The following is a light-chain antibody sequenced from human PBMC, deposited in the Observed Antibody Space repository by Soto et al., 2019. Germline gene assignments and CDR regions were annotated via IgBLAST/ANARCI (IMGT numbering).Light chain of an antibody. CDR3: QQYGSSPVT. V-gene: IGKV3-15*01. Sequence: EIVMTQSPATLSVSPGERATLSFRASQSVSSNLAWYQQKPGQAPRLLIYGASTRATGIPARFSGSGSGTEFTLTMSSLQSEDFAVYYCQQYGSSPVTFGQGTKVDIK. CDR2: GAS. J-gene: IGKJ1*01. CDR1: QSVSSN.